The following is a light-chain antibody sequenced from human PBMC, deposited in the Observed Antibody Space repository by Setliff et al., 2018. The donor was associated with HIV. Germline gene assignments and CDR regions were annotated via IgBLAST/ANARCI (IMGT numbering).Light chain of an antibody. CDR2: EVN. V-gene: IGLV2-14*03. J-gene: IGLJ1*01. Sequence: QSALAQPASVSGSPGQSITISCTGTSNDVGGYTYVSWYQQHPGKAPKLMIYEVNNRPSGVPDRFSGSKSGNTASLTISGLQAEDEADYYCSSYAITNTLPFGTGTKVTVL. CDR3: SSYAITNTLP. CDR1: SNDVGGYTY.